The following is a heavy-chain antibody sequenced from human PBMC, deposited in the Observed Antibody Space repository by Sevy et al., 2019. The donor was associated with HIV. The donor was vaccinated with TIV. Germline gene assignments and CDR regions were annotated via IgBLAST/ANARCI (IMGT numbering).Heavy chain of an antibody. J-gene: IGHJ4*02. CDR2: VYHSGST. CDR1: GFSVSSTYY. V-gene: IGHV4-38-2*02. D-gene: IGHD7-27*01. CDR3: VSRILNWGFDS. Sequence: SETLSLTCTVSGFSVSSTYYWGWSRQPPGRGLEWIGSVYHSGSTYYNPSLKSRVTISLDTSKSQFSLKLSSVTAADTAVYYCVSRILNWGFDSWGQGTLVTVSS.